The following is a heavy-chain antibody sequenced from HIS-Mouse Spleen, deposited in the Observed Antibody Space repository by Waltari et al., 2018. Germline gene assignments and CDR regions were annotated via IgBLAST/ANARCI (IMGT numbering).Heavy chain of an antibody. V-gene: IGHV4-39*07. Sequence: QLQLQESGPGLVKPSETLSLTCTVSACSITSSSYSWCLFPHTPWNGLVWIGSIYYSGSTYYNPSLKSRVTISVDTSKNQFSLKLSSVTAADTAVYYCAREIPYSSSWYDWYFDLWGRGTLVTVSS. CDR1: ACSITSSSYS. J-gene: IGHJ2*01. D-gene: IGHD6-13*01. CDR3: AREIPYSSSWYDWYFDL. CDR2: IYYSGST.